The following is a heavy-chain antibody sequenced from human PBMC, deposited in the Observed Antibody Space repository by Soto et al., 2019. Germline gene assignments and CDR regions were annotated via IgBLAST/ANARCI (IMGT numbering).Heavy chain of an antibody. CDR1: GGSFSGYY. D-gene: IGHD6-19*01. CDR3: ARGSSGWYRVDNWFDP. Sequence: PSETLSLTCAVYGGSFSGYYWSWIRQPPGKGLEWIGEINHSGSTNYNPSLKSRVTISVDTSKNQFSLKLSSVTAADTAVYYCARGSSGWYRVDNWFDPWGQGTLVTVSS. CDR2: INHSGST. J-gene: IGHJ5*02. V-gene: IGHV4-34*01.